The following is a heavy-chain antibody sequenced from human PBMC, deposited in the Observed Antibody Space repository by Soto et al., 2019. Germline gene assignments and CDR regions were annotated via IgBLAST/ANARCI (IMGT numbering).Heavy chain of an antibody. V-gene: IGHV3-11*01. Sequence: QVQLVESGGGVVKPGGSLRLSCAASGFTFSDYYMSCIRQAPGKGLEWVSYISSSGRTIYYADSVKGRFTISRDNAKNSLYLQMNSLIAEDTAVYYCARFRTIYYFDSWGHGTMVTVSS. CDR1: GFTFSDYY. CDR2: ISSSGRTI. J-gene: IGHJ3*02. CDR3: ARFRTIYYFDS. D-gene: IGHD1-7*01.